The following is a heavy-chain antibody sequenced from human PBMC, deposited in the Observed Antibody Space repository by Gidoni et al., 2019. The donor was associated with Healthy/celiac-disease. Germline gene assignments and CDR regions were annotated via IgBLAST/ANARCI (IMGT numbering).Heavy chain of an antibody. CDR3: ARGPTVTTYWGY. D-gene: IGHD4-17*01. CDR2: INHSGST. J-gene: IGHJ4*02. Sequence: QVQLQQWGAGLLKPSETLSITCAVYGGSFSGYYWSWIRQPPGKGLEWIGEINHSGSTNYNPSLKSRVTISVDTSKNQFSLKLSSVTAADTAVYYCARGPTVTTYWGYWGQGTLVTVSS. CDR1: GGSFSGYY. V-gene: IGHV4-34*01.